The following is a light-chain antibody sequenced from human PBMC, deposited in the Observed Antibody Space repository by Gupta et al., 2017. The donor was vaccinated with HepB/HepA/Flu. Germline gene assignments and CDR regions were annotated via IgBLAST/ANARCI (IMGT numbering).Light chain of an antibody. CDR1: SSNIGNNY. CDR3: GTWDSSLNVGVV. J-gene: IGLJ2*01. V-gene: IGLV1-51*01. CDR2: DNN. Sequence: QSVLTQPPSVSAAPGQKVTISCSGSSSNIGNNYVSWYQQLPGTAPKLLSYDNNKRPSGIPDRFSGSKSGTSATLGITGLQTGDEADYYGGTWDSSLNVGVVFGGGTKLTVL.